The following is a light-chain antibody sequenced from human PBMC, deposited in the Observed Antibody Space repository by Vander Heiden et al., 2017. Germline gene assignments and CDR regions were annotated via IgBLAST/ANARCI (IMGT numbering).Light chain of an antibody. CDR3: ASYTTTSTVL. CDR2: DVT. Sequence: SALTQPPSVSGSPGQSVTISCTGTSSDVGGYNRVSWYQQPPGTAPKLMIYDVTIRPSGVPNRFSGSKSDNTASLTISGLQAEDEADYYCASYTTTSTVLFGGGTKLTVL. CDR1: SSDVGGYNR. J-gene: IGLJ2*01. V-gene: IGLV2-18*02.